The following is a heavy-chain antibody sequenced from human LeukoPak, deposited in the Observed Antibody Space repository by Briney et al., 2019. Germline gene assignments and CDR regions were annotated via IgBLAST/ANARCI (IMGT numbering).Heavy chain of an antibody. D-gene: IGHD3-22*01. CDR2: ISSSSSTI. CDR1: GFTFSSYE. J-gene: IGHJ4*02. CDR3: AGSMIVTEYYFDY. V-gene: IGHV3-48*01. Sequence: PGGSLRLSCAASGFTFSSYEMNWVRQAPGKGLEWVSYISSSSSTIYYADSVKGRFTISRDNAKNSLYLQMSSLRAEDTAVYYCAGSMIVTEYYFDYWGQGTLVTVSS.